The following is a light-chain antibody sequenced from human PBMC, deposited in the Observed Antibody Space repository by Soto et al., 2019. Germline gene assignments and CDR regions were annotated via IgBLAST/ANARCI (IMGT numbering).Light chain of an antibody. Sequence: AIQLTQSPSSLSASVGDRVTITCRASQGISSALAWYQQKPGKAPKLLIYDASSLESGVPPRFSGSGSGTDFTLTISSLQPEDFATYYCQQFNNYLTFGGGTKVEIK. CDR3: QQFNNYLT. J-gene: IGKJ4*01. CDR1: QGISSA. V-gene: IGKV1D-13*01. CDR2: DAS.